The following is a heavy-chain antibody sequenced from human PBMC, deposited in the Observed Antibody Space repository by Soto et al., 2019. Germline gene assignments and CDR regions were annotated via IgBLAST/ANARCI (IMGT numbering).Heavy chain of an antibody. J-gene: IGHJ6*02. CDR2: ISSSSSYI. Sequence: GGSLRLSCAASGFTFSSYSMNWVRQAPGKGLEWVGSISSSSSYIYYADSVKGRFTISRDNAKNSLYLQMSSLRAEDTAVYYCASDSGSAMVYYYYYGMDVWGQGTTVTVSS. CDR3: ASDSGSAMVYYYYYGMDV. D-gene: IGHD5-18*01. V-gene: IGHV3-21*01. CDR1: GFTFSSYS.